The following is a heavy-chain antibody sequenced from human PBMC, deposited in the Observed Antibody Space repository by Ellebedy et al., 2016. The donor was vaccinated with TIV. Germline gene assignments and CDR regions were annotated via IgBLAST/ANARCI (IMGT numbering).Heavy chain of an antibody. CDR1: GYTFTSYG. V-gene: IGHV1-18*01. CDR3: ARVSGIAVAGDFDY. D-gene: IGHD6-19*01. Sequence: ASVKVSCXASGYTFTSYGISWVRQAPGQGLEWMGWISAYNGNTNYAQKLQGRVTMTTDTSTSTAYMELSSLRSEDTAVYYCARVSGIAVAGDFDYWGQGTLVTVSS. J-gene: IGHJ4*02. CDR2: ISAYNGNT.